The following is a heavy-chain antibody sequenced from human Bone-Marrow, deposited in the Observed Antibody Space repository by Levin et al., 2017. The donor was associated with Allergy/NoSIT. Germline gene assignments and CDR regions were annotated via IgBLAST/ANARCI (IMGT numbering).Heavy chain of an antibody. CDR1: GLIFSNAW. CDR2: IKSKTDGGTT. J-gene: IGHJ4*02. D-gene: IGHD3-3*01. V-gene: IGHV3-15*01. Sequence: GGSLRLSCEVSGLIFSNAWMSWVRQAPGKGLEWIGRIKSKTDGGTTDYAAPVKGRFTISRDDSKNTLYLQMNSLKTEDTAVYYCTTDGAAGVVLPFDHWGQGKLVTVS. CDR3: TTDGAAGVVLPFDH.